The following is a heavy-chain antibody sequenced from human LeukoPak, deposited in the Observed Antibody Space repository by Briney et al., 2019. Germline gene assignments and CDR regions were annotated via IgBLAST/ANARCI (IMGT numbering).Heavy chain of an antibody. Sequence: GASAKVSCTASGYTFTGHYMHWVRQAPGQGLEWMGCINPNSGGTKYAQKFQGRVTLTRDTSISTAYMELSRLRCDDTAVYYCARSYDFWSGPPFDPWGQGTLVTVSS. CDR1: GYTFTGHY. J-gene: IGHJ5*02. D-gene: IGHD3-3*01. CDR3: ARSYDFWSGPPFDP. V-gene: IGHV1-2*02. CDR2: INPNSGGT.